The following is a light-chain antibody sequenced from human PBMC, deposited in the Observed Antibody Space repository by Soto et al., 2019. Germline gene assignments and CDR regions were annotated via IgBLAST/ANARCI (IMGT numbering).Light chain of an antibody. CDR2: AAS. CDR1: QGISSY. J-gene: IGKJ2*01. CDR3: QQLNTYLYT. Sequence: DIQLTQSPSFLSASVGDRVTITCRASQGISSYLAWYQQKPGKAPKLLIYAASTLQSGVPSRFSGSASGTEFTLTINRLQAEDFATYYCQQLNTYLYTFGQGTKLEIK. V-gene: IGKV1-9*01.